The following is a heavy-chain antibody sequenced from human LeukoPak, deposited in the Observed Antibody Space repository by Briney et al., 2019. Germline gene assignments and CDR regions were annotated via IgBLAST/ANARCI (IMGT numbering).Heavy chain of an antibody. CDR1: GFTFSSYE. CDR2: ISSSGSTI. Sequence: PGGSLRLSCAASGFTFSSYEMNWVRQAPGKGLEWVSYISSSGSTIYYADSVKGRFTISRDNAKNSLYLQMNSLRAEDTAVYYCARVPSRSYYYYMDVWGTGTTVIVS. V-gene: IGHV3-48*03. J-gene: IGHJ6*03. CDR3: ARVPSRSYYYYMDV.